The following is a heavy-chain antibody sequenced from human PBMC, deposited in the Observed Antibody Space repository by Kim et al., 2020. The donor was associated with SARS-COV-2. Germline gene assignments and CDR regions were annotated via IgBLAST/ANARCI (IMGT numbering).Heavy chain of an antibody. Sequence: GGSLRLSCAASGFTFSSYWMSWVRQAPGKGLEWVANIKQDGSEKYYVDSVKGRFTISRDNAKNSLYLQMNSLRAEDTAVYYCARDGGDNYDFWSGYLKSDAFGIWGQGTMGTVSS. J-gene: IGHJ3*02. D-gene: IGHD3-3*01. V-gene: IGHV3-7*01. CDR1: GFTFSSYW. CDR2: IKQDGSEK. CDR3: ARDGGDNYDFWSGYLKSDAFGI.